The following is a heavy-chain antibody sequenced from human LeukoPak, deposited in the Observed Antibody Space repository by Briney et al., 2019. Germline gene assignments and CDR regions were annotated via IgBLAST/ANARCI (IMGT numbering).Heavy chain of an antibody. CDR2: ISYDGSNK. CDR3: AKDTAMVSELIQRGVFDY. D-gene: IGHD5-18*01. J-gene: IGHJ4*02. CDR1: GFTFSSYA. V-gene: IGHV3-30-3*01. Sequence: GRSLRLSCAASGFTFSSYAMHWVRQAPGKGLEWVAVISYDGSNKYYADSVKGRFTISRDNSKNTLYLQMNSLRAEDTAVYYCAKDTAMVSELIQRGVFDYWGQGTLVTVSS.